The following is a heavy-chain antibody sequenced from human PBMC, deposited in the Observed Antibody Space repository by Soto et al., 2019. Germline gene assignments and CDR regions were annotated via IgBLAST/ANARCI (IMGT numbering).Heavy chain of an antibody. CDR2: ISAYNGNT. V-gene: IGHV1-18*04. Sequence: ASVKVSCKASGYTFTSYGISWVRQAPGQGLEWMGWISAYNGNTNYAQKLQGRVTMTTDTSTSTAYMELRSLRSDDTAVYYCARDRVYCSSTSCYIPHYYYYGMDVWGQGTTVTVSS. D-gene: IGHD2-2*02. CDR1: GYTFTSYG. J-gene: IGHJ6*02. CDR3: ARDRVYCSSTSCYIPHYYYYGMDV.